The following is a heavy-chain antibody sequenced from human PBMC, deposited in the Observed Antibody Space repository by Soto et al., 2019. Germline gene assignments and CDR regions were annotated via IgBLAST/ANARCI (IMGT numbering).Heavy chain of an antibody. D-gene: IGHD2-15*01. CDR1: GFSISSYY. Sequence: SETLSLTCTVSGFSISSYYWSWIRQPPGKGLEWIGYIYYSGSTNYNPSLKSRVTISVDTSKNQFSLKLSSVTAADTAVYYCARESLEYCSGGSCYPNWFDPWGQGTLVTVS. CDR2: IYYSGST. CDR3: ARESLEYCSGGSCYPNWFDP. J-gene: IGHJ5*02. V-gene: IGHV4-59*01.